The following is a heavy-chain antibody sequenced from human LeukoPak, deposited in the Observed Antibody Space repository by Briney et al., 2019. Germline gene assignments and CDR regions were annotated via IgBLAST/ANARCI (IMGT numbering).Heavy chain of an antibody. V-gene: IGHV3-15*01. CDR1: GFTFSNAW. J-gene: IGHJ4*02. Sequence: TGGSLRLSCAASGFTFSNAWMSWVRQAPGKGLEWVGRIKSKTDGGTTDYAAPVKGRFTISRDDSKNTVYLQMNSLKTEDTAVYYCATQGYCSGNTCEAFDYWGQGTLVTVSS. CDR3: ATQGYCSGNTCEAFDY. CDR2: IKSKTDGGTT. D-gene: IGHD2-15*01.